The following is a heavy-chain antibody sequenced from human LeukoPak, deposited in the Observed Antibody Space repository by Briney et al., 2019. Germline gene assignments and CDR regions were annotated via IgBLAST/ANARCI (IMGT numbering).Heavy chain of an antibody. CDR1: GSTFSSYG. J-gene: IGHJ4*02. CDR3: ALSALQGVYYFDY. CDR2: IWYDGSNK. D-gene: IGHD6-13*01. Sequence: GGSLRLSCAASGSTFSSYGMHWVRQAPGKGLEWVAVIWYDGSNKYYADSVKGRFTISRDNAKNSLYLQMNSLRAEDTAVYYCALSALQGVYYFDYWGQGTLVTVSS. V-gene: IGHV3-33*03.